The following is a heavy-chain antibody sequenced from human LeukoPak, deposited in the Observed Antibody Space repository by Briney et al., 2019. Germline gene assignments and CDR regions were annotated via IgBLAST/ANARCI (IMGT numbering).Heavy chain of an antibody. CDR1: GFTFSNYD. J-gene: IGHJ4*02. Sequence: PGRSLRLSCAASGFTFSNYDMHWVRQAPGKGLEWVAVIWYDGSNKYYADSVKGRFTISRDNSKNTLYLQMNSLRAEDTAVYYYARIGIWGEAGIDYWGQGTLVTVSS. CDR3: ARIGIWGEAGIDY. D-gene: IGHD3-16*01. CDR2: IWYDGSNK. V-gene: IGHV3-33*01.